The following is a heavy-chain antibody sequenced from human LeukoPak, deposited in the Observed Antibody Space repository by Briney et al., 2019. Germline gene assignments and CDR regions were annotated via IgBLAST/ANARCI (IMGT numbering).Heavy chain of an antibody. J-gene: IGHJ4*02. CDR3: ARGRDHYDSSGYLAEYYFDY. V-gene: IGHV4-34*01. CDR1: GGSFSDYY. Sequence: SETLSPTCAVYGGSFSDYYWSWIRQPPGKGLEWIGEINHSGSTNYNPSLKSRVTISVHTSKNQFSLRLSSVTAADTAVYYCARGRDHYDSSGYLAEYYFDYWGQGTLVTVSS. CDR2: INHSGST. D-gene: IGHD3-22*01.